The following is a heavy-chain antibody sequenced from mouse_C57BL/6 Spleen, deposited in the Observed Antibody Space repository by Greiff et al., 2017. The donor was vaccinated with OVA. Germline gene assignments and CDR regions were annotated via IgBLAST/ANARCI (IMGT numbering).Heavy chain of an antibody. CDR3: ARQDYDGWYFDV. V-gene: IGHV5-9*01. Sequence: EVMLVESGGGLVKPGGSLKLSCAASGFTFSSYTMSWVRQTPEKRLEWVATISGGGGNTYYPDSVKGRFTISRDNAKNTLYLQMSRLRSEDTALYYCARQDYDGWYFDVWGTGTTVTVSS. CDR1: GFTFSSYT. D-gene: IGHD2-4*01. CDR2: ISGGGGNT. J-gene: IGHJ1*03.